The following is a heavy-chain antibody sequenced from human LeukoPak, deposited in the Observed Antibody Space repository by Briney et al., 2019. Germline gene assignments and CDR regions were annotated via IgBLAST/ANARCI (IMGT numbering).Heavy chain of an antibody. CDR1: GFTFSSYG. J-gene: IGHJ4*02. CDR2: IRYDGSNK. D-gene: IGHD3-22*01. Sequence: QTGGSLRLSCAASGFTFSSYGMHWVRQAPGKGLEWVAFIRYDGSNKYYADPVKGRFTISRDNSKNTLYLQMNSLRAEDTAVYYCAKASYYYDSSGTFDYWGQGTLVTVSS. CDR3: AKASYYYDSSGTFDY. V-gene: IGHV3-30*02.